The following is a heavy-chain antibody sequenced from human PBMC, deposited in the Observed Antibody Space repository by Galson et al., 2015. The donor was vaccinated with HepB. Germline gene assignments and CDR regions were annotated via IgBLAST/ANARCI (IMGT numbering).Heavy chain of an antibody. CDR3: AKDRRGRVGSSHFYYGLDV. CDR2: IYHSGIT. CDR1: GVSISSNNW. D-gene: IGHD1-26*01. Sequence: SETLSLTCAVSGVSISSNNWWWNWVRQSPGKGLEWIGEIYHSGITNYNPSLKSRVTILIDKSNDQFILKLKSVTAADTALYYCAKDRRGRVGSSHFYYGLDVWGQGTTVTVSS. J-gene: IGHJ6*02. V-gene: IGHV4-4*02.